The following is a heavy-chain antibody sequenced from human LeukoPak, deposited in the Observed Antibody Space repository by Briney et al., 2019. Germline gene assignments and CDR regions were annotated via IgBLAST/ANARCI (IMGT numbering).Heavy chain of an antibody. D-gene: IGHD3-10*01. V-gene: IGHV1-18*01. CDR2: ISAYNGNT. CDR1: GYTFTSYG. Sequence: ASVKVSCKASGYTFTSYGISWVRQAPGQGLEWMGWISAYNGNTNYVQKLQGRVTMTTDTSTSTAYMELRSLRSDDTAVYFCASGRFGGYHYYYMDVWGKGTTVTVSS. CDR3: ASGRFGGYHYYYMDV. J-gene: IGHJ6*03.